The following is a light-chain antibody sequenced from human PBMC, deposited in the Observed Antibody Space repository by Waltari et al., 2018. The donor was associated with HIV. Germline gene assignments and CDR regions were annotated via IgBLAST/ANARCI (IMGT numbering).Light chain of an antibody. Sequence: DLQMTQSPSSLSASVRDRVTITCRASQSFSKLLNWYQQKPGKAPNLLIYATSTLQSGVPSRFTGSGSGTDFTLTISSLQPEDSAIYFCQQSYSVPWTFGQGTKVEIK. CDR1: QSFSKL. CDR3: QQSYSVPWT. J-gene: IGKJ1*01. CDR2: ATS. V-gene: IGKV1-39*01.